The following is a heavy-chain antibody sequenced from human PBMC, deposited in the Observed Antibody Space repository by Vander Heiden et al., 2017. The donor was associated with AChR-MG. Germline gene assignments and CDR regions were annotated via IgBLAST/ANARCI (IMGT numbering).Heavy chain of an antibody. D-gene: IGHD2-8*01. CDR2: IVVGSGNT. CDR3: AAGPKYCTNGVCWFDP. Sequence: QLVQSGPEVKKPGTSVKVSCKVSGFTFTSVAGQWLRQAGGQRLEWIGWIVVGSGNTNYAQKFQERVTITRDMSTSTAYMELSSLRSEDTAVYYCAAGPKYCTNGVCWFDPWGQGTLVTVSS. J-gene: IGHJ5*02. CDR1: GFTFTSVA. V-gene: IGHV1-58*01.